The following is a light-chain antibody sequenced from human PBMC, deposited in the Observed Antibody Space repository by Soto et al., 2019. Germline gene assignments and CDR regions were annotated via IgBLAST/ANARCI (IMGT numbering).Light chain of an antibody. Sequence: IVWTDSPCTLSLSPVERATLSFRAIQGVSSSLSWYQQKPGQAPRLLIYGASSRSTGIPDRFSGSGSGTDFTLTISSLEPEDFAVYYCQQYGSSGTFGQGTKVDIK. CDR2: GAS. V-gene: IGKV3-20*01. CDR1: QGVSSS. CDR3: QQYGSSGT. J-gene: IGKJ1*01.